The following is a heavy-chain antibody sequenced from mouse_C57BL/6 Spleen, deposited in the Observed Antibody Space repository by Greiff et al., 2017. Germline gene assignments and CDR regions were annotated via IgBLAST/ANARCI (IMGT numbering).Heavy chain of an antibody. CDR1: GFTFSSYA. D-gene: IGHD1-1*01. Sequence: EVKLKESGGGLVKPGGSLKLSCAASGFTFSSYAMSWVRQTPEKRLEWVATISDGGSYTYYPDNVKGRFTISRDNAKNNLYLQMSHLKSEDTAMYYCARITTVVAPYWYFDVWGTGTTVTVSS. J-gene: IGHJ1*03. CDR3: ARITTVVAPYWYFDV. CDR2: ISDGGSYT. V-gene: IGHV5-4*03.